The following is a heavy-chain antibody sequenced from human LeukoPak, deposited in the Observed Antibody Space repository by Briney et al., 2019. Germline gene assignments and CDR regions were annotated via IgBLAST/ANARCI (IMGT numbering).Heavy chain of an antibody. D-gene: IGHD4-11*01. CDR1: GGSISSSSYY. Sequence: PSETLSLTCTVSGGSISSSSYYWGWIRQPPGKGLEWIGSIYYSGSTYYNPSLKSRVTISVDTSKNQFSLKLSSVTAADTAVYYCARDTTGHWFDPWGQGTLVTVSS. CDR3: ARDTTGHWFDP. CDR2: IYYSGST. V-gene: IGHV4-39*07. J-gene: IGHJ5*02.